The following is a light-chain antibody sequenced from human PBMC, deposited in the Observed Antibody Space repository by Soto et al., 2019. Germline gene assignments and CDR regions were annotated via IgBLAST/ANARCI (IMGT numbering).Light chain of an antibody. V-gene: IGLV2-11*01. Sequence: QSVLTQPRSVSGSPGQSVTISCTATGSDVGDSSHVSWYQLHPGKAPKLMIYEVNNRPSGVPDRFSGSKSGNTASLTVSGLQAEDEADYYCSSYAGSSTLYVFGTGTKVTVL. CDR3: SSYAGSSTLYV. CDR1: GSDVGDSSH. CDR2: EVN. J-gene: IGLJ1*01.